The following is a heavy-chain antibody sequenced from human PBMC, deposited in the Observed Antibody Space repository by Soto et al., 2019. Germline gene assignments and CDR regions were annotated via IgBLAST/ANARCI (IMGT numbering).Heavy chain of an antibody. CDR2: IYYSGST. CDR3: ARSDFWSGYYTTGRFDY. CDR1: GGSISSSSYY. J-gene: IGHJ4*02. D-gene: IGHD3-3*01. Sequence: QLQLQESGPGLVKPSETLSLTCTVSGGSISSSSYYWGWIRQPPGKGLEWIGSIYYSGSTYYNPSLKSRVTISVDMSKNQFSLKLSSVTAADTAVYYCARSDFWSGYYTTGRFDYWGQGTLVTVSS. V-gene: IGHV4-39*01.